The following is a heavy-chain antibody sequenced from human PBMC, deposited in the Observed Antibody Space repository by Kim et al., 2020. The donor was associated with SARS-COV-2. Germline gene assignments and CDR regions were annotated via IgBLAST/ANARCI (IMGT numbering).Heavy chain of an antibody. Sequence: GGSLRLSCAASGFTVSADHMSWVRQAPGKGLEWVSLLFSDSRTLYADSVKGRFTISRDDSRNTVYLEMNSLRPEDTAAYYCARHDWFDPWGHGTQVTVSS. CDR1: GFTVSADH. J-gene: IGHJ5*02. CDR3: ARHDWFDP. V-gene: IGHV3-53*01. CDR2: LFSDSRT.